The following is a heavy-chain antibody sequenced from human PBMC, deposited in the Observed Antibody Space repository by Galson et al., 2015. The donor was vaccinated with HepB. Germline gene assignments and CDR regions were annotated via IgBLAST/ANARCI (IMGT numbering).Heavy chain of an antibody. CDR3: ARVAHSDYGDHAHFDY. J-gene: IGHJ4*02. Sequence: SLRLSCAASRFTFSDYYMTWIRQAPGKGLEWLSYISGCATYTNYANSVKGRFTISRDNAKNSLYLHMRGLRDDDTAVYYCARVAHSDYGDHAHFDYWGQGTLVTVSS. CDR1: RFTFSDYY. V-gene: IGHV3-11*06. CDR2: ISGCATYT. D-gene: IGHD4-17*01.